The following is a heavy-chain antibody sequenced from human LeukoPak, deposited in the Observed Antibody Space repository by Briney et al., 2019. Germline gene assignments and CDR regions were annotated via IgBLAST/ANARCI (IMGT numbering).Heavy chain of an antibody. CDR1: GYTFTSYY. J-gene: IGHJ4*02. D-gene: IGHD3-3*01. CDR2: INPSGGST. V-gene: IGHV1-46*01. Sequence: ASVKVSCKASGYTFTSYYMHWVRQAPGQGLEWMGIINPSGGSTSYAQKFQGRVTMTRDTSISTAYMELSRLRSDDTAVYYCASDFWSGYSDYWGQGTLVTVSS. CDR3: ASDFWSGYSDY.